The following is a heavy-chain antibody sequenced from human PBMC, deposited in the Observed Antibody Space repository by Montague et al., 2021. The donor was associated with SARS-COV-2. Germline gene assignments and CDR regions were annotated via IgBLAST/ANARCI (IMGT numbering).Heavy chain of an antibody. Sequence: SETLSLTCTVSGGSISINYWSWIRQPPGKGLEWIGEVNNRESTNNNPSLKPRVTISIDTSKNQFSLKLSSVTAADTAVYYCARGQGVYAIKGDFDYWGQGTLVTVSS. CDR3: ARGQGVYAIKGDFDY. J-gene: IGHJ4*02. D-gene: IGHD2-8*01. V-gene: IGHV4-59*12. CDR2: VNNREST. CDR1: GGSISINY.